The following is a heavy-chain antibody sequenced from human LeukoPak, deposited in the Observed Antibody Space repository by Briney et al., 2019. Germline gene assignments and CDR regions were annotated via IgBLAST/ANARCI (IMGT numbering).Heavy chain of an antibody. V-gene: IGHV3-23*01. CDR1: GFTFSSYA. CDR3: AFEIGRSQGAFDI. J-gene: IGHJ3*02. CDR2: IIDSGDIT. Sequence: GGSLRLSCEASGFTFSSYAMSWVRQAPGKGLEWVSGIIDSGDITYYANSVKGRFTISRDNSKNTLYLQMNSLRAEDTAVYYCAFEIGRSQGAFDIWGQGTMITVSS. D-gene: IGHD1-26*01.